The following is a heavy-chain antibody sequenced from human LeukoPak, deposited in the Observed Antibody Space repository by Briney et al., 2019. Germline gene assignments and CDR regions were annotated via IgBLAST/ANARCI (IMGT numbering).Heavy chain of an antibody. CDR2: ISSSSSYI. CDR1: GFTFSSYS. J-gene: IGHJ4*02. Sequence: GGSLRLSCAASGFTFSSYSMNWVRQAPGKGLEGVSSISSSSSYIYYADSVKGRFTISRDSAKNSLYLQMNSLRAEDTAVYYCAREGQQLFFDYWGQGTLVTVSS. V-gene: IGHV3-21*04. CDR3: AREGQQLFFDY. D-gene: IGHD6-13*01.